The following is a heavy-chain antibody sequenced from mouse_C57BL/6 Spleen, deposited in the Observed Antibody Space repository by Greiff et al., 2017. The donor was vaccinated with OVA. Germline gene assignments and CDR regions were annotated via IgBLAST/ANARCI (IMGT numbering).Heavy chain of an antibody. CDR3: AREGIYDGQDYAMDY. CDR2: IYPGSGST. V-gene: IGHV1-55*01. D-gene: IGHD2-3*01. CDR1: GYTFTSYW. J-gene: IGHJ4*01. Sequence: QVQLQQPGAELVKPGASVKMSCKASGYTFTSYWITWVKQRPGQGLEWIGDIYPGSGSTNYNEKFTSKATLTVDTSSSTAYMQLSSLTSEDSAVYDSAREGIYDGQDYAMDYWGQGTSVTVSS.